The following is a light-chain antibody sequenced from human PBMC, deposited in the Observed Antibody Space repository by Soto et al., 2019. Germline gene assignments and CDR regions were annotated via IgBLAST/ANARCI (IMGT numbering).Light chain of an antibody. Sequence: QSALTQPASVSGSPGQSVTISCTGTSSDFGSYKFVSWYQHHPGKVPKVIIYETSKRPSGVSDRFSGSKSGNTASLTISGLQAEDEADYYCCSYAGTYSYVFGTGTKVTVL. J-gene: IGLJ1*01. CDR3: CSYAGTYSYV. V-gene: IGLV2-23*01. CDR1: SSDFGSYKF. CDR2: ETS.